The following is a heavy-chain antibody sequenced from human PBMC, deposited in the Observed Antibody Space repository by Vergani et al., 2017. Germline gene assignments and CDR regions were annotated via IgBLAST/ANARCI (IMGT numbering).Heavy chain of an antibody. Sequence: EVQLLESGGGLVQPGGSLRLSCAASGFTFSRYTMTWVRQAPGKGLEWVSAIRCSGGSTYYADSVKGRFTISRDNSKNTLYLQMNSLRAEDTAIFYCAKSIRIVVQAAYFDYWGQGTLVTVSS. J-gene: IGHJ4*02. CDR3: AKSIRIVVQAAYFDY. CDR2: IRCSGGST. D-gene: IGHD2-2*01. V-gene: IGHV3-23*01. CDR1: GFTFSRYT.